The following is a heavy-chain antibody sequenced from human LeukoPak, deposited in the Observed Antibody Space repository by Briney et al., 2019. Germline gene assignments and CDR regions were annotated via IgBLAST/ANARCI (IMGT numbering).Heavy chain of an antibody. CDR2: IIPILGIA. CDR3: ARDRANIVVVSASEY. CDR1: GGTFSSYA. D-gene: IGHD2-21*01. Sequence: AASVKVSCKASGGTFSSYAISWVRQAPGQGLEWMGRIIPILGIANYAQKFQGRVTITADKSTSTAYMELSSPRSEDTAVYYCARDRANIVVVSASEYWGQGTLVTVSS. J-gene: IGHJ4*02. V-gene: IGHV1-69*04.